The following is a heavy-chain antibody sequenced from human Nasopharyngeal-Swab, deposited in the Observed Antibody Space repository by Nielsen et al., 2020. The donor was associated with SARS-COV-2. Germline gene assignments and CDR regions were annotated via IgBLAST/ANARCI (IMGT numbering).Heavy chain of an antibody. CDR2: IGAYNGNT. J-gene: IGHJ4*02. V-gene: IGHV1-18*01. D-gene: IGHD3-3*01. Sequence: ASVKVSCKASGYSFTSYVISWVRQARGQGLEWMGWIGAYNGNTNYAQKFQDRVTMTTDTSTTTVYMELRSLRSDDTAVYYCARHGVAEDYWGQGTLVTVSS. CDR1: GYSFTSYV. CDR3: ARHGVAEDY.